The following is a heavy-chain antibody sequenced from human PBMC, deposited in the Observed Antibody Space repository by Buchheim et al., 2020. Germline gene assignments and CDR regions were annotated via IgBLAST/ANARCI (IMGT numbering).Heavy chain of an antibody. D-gene: IGHD6-6*01. CDR3: ARGENSYSSPFDY. CDR2: ISSRGSYT. V-gene: IGHV3-11*05. J-gene: IGHJ4*02. Sequence: QVQLEESGGGLVQPGESLRLSCAASGFTFSDYYMNWVRQAPGKGLEWVSYISSRGSYTNYADSAKGRFTISRDNATKSLYPQMNSLRAEDTAVYYCARGENSYSSPFDYWGQGIL. CDR1: GFTFSDYY.